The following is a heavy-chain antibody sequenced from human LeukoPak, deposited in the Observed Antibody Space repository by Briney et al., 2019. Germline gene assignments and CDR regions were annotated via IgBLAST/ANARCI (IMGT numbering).Heavy chain of an antibody. D-gene: IGHD6-13*01. CDR2: ISSSSSYI. CDR1: GFTVSSNY. J-gene: IGHJ4*02. Sequence: PGGSLRLSCAASGFTVSSNYMSWVRQAPGKGLEWVSSISSSSSYIYYADSVKGRFTISRDNAKNSLYLQMNSLRAEDTAVYYCARDHSKSFDYWGQGTLVTVSS. V-gene: IGHV3-21*01. CDR3: ARDHSKSFDY.